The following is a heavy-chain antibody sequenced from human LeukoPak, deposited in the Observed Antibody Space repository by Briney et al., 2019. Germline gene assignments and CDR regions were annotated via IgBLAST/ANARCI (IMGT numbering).Heavy chain of an antibody. D-gene: IGHD2-8*01. Sequence: GGSLRLSCAASGVTFSNYGMHWVRQAPGKGLEWVSSVSNSGDYIHYADSVKGRFTISRDNSKNSLYLQMNSLRAEDTAVYYCARALIGYYFDYWGQGTLVTVSS. V-gene: IGHV3-21*06. CDR2: VSNSGDYI. CDR3: ARALIGYYFDY. CDR1: GVTFSNYG. J-gene: IGHJ4*02.